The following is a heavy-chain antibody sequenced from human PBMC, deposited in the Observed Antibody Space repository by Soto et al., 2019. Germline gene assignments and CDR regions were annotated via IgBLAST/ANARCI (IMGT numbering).Heavy chain of an antibody. CDR1: GFTFSSYS. CDR2: ISSSSSTI. V-gene: IGHV3-48*01. CDR3: ATGAARDAPQPFDP. J-gene: IGHJ5*02. Sequence: GGSLRLSCAASGFTFSSYSMNWVRQAPGKGLEWVSYISSSSSTIYYADSVKGRFTISRDNAKNSLYLQMNSLRAEDTAVYYCATGAARDAPQPFDPWGQGTLVTVSS. D-gene: IGHD6-6*01.